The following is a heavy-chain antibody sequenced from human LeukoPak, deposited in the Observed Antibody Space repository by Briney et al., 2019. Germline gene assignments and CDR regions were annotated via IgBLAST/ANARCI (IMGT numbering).Heavy chain of an antibody. Sequence: GGSLRLSCAASGFTVSTNYMSWVRQAPGKGLEWVSTIYGGGSTFYADSVKGRFTISRDHSKNTLYLQMNSLRAEDTAVYYCAKGRAGNYYYDSSDYWGQGTLVTVSS. CDR1: GFTVSTNY. CDR3: AKGRAGNYYYDSSDY. J-gene: IGHJ4*02. CDR2: IYGGGST. V-gene: IGHV3-66*01. D-gene: IGHD3-22*01.